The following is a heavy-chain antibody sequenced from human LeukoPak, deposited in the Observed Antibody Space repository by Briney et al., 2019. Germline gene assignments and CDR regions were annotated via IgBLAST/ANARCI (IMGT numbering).Heavy chain of an antibody. Sequence: PGGSLRLSCAASGFSFSTFAMSWVRQAPGKGLEWVSVIYSGGNTYYADSVKGRFTISRDNSKNTLYLQMNSLRAEDTAVYYCASPPVGGWGQGTLVTVSS. J-gene: IGHJ4*02. CDR2: IYSGGNT. V-gene: IGHV3-53*01. CDR3: ASPPVGG. D-gene: IGHD3-16*01. CDR1: GFSFSTFA.